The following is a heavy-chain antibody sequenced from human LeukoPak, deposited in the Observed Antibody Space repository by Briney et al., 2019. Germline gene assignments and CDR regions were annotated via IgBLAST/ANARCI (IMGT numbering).Heavy chain of an antibody. D-gene: IGHD1-1*01. CDR3: ARGRVGGTSWFDP. CDR2: INAGNGNT. Sequence: GASVKVSCKASGYSFTSYAMHWVRQAPGQRLEWMGWINAGNGNTKYSQKFQGRVTITRDTSASTAYMELSSLRSEDTAVYYCARGRVGGTSWFDPWGQGPRSPSPQ. J-gene: IGHJ5*02. V-gene: IGHV1-3*01. CDR1: GYSFTSYA.